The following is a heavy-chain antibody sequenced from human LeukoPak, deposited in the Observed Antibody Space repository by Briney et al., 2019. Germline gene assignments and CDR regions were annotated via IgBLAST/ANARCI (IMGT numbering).Heavy chain of an antibody. J-gene: IGHJ3*02. Sequence: GASVKVSRKASGYTFTGYYIHWVRQAPGQGLEWMGRINPNSGGTNYAQKFQGRVTMTRDTSISTAYMDLSSLRSDDTAVYYCTREDDSSGYRPFDIWGQGTMVTVSS. CDR1: GYTFTGYY. CDR2: INPNSGGT. V-gene: IGHV1-2*06. D-gene: IGHD3-22*01. CDR3: TREDDSSGYRPFDI.